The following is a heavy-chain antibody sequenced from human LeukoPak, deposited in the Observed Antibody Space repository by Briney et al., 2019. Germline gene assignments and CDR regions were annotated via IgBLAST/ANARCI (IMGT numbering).Heavy chain of an antibody. CDR1: GFTVSRKY. D-gene: IGHD7-27*01. CDR2: IYRGGVT. CDR3: VSGEDI. Sequence: GGCLRLSCAASGFTVSRKYMSWVRQAPGMGLEWVSVIYRGGVTNYADSVKGRFTISRDNSKNTLYLQMNSLRAEDTAVYYCVSGEDIWGKGTTVTVSS. J-gene: IGHJ6*04. V-gene: IGHV3-53*01.